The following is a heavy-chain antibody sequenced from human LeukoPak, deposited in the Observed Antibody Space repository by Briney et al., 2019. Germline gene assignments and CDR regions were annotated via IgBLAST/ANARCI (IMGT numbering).Heavy chain of an antibody. CDR2: IYYSGST. CDR3: ARVSGGTGDYYYYGMDV. CDR1: GGSISSYY. D-gene: IGHD1-1*01. V-gene: IGHV4-59*01. Sequence: PSETLSLTCTVSGGSISSYYWSWIRQPPGKGLEWIGYIYYSGSTNYNPSLKSRVTISVDTSKNQFSLKLSSVTAADTAVYYCARVSGGTGDYYYYGMDVWAKGPRSPSP. J-gene: IGHJ6*02.